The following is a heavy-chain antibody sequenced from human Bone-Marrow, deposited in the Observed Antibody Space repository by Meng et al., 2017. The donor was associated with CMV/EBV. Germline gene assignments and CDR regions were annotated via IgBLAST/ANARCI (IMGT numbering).Heavy chain of an antibody. CDR3: ARVPRSTTFGVVIMAPDY. J-gene: IGHJ4*02. CDR2: IYYSGST. V-gene: IGHV4-39*07. D-gene: IGHD3-3*01. CDR1: GGSISSSNYY. Sequence: GSLRLSCTVSGGSISSSNYYWGWVRQPPGKGLECIGIIYYSGSTFYNPSLKSRVAISVDTSMNAFSLKLSSVTAADTAVYYCARVPRSTTFGVVIMAPDYCGQGTLVTVSS.